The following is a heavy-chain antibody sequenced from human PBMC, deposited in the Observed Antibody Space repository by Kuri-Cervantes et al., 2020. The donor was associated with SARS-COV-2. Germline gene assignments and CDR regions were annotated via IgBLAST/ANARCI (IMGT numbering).Heavy chain of an antibody. CDR1: GGSFSGYY. CDR3: ARGVGAAVAGTLITIYYYYGMDV. J-gene: IGHJ6*02. D-gene: IGHD6-19*01. Sequence: ESLKISCAAYGGSFSGYYWSWIRQPPGKGLEWIGEINHSGSTNYNPSLKSRVTISVDTSKNQFSLKLSSVTAADTAVYYCARGVGAAVAGTLITIYYYYGMDVWGQGTTVTVSS. CDR2: INHSGST. V-gene: IGHV4-34*01.